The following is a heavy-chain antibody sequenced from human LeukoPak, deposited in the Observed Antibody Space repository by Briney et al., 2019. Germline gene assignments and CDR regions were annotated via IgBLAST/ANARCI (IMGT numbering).Heavy chain of an antibody. CDR1: GGSISNYY. CDR2: MYYSRDT. Sequence: SETLSLTCAVPGGSISNYYWSWIRQPPGKGLEWMGYMYYSRDTNYNPSLKSRVTISVDTSKNQFSLKLSSVTAADTAVYYCASSHPLGSNNDYYTPFDYWGQGILVTVSS. D-gene: IGHD3-3*01. J-gene: IGHJ4*02. V-gene: IGHV4-59*01. CDR3: ASSHPLGSNNDYYTPFDY.